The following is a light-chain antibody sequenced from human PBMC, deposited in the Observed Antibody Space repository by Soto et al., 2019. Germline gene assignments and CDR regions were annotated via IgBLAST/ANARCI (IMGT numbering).Light chain of an antibody. CDR3: CSYAGSPYV. CDR1: SIDVGRYNY. V-gene: IGLV2-11*01. J-gene: IGLJ1*01. Sequence: QSVLTQPRSVSGSPGQSVTISCTGTSIDVGRYNYVSWYQHHPGKAPKLMIYDVSTRPSGVPDRFSGSKSGTTASLTISGLQAEDEADYYCCSYAGSPYVFGTGTKVTV. CDR2: DVS.